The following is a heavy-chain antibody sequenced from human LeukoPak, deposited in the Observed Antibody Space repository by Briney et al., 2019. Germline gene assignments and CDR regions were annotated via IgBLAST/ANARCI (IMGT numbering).Heavy chain of an antibody. J-gene: IGHJ4*02. CDR2: IYYSGST. D-gene: IGHD3-10*01. CDR3: ARVSLGMVRGVMYYFDY. V-gene: IGHV4-59*01. CDR1: GGSISSYY. Sequence: PSETLSLTCTVSGGSISSYYWSWIRQPPGKGLEWIGYIYYSGSTNYNPSLKSRVTISVDTSKNQFSLKLSSVTAAGTAVYYCARVSLGMVRGVMYYFDYWGQGTLVTVSS.